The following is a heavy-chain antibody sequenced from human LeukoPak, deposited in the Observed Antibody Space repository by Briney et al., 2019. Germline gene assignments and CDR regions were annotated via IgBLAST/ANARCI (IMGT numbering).Heavy chain of an antibody. J-gene: IGHJ3*02. CDR3: AKDLSIFGAVMGSAFDI. V-gene: IGHV3-30*18. CDR1: GFTFSSYG. Sequence: PGGSLRLSCASSGFTFSSYGMHWVRQAPGKGLDCVAVISYDGSNKYYADCVKGRFNIYRDNSKNKLYLKMNSLRAEDTAVYYCAKDLSIFGAVMGSAFDIWGQGTMVTVSS. D-gene: IGHD3-3*01. CDR2: ISYDGSNK.